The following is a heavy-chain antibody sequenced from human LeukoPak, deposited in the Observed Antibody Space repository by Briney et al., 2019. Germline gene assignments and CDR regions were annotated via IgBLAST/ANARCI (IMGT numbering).Heavy chain of an antibody. J-gene: IGHJ4*02. CDR3: ARDSGSQVFDY. D-gene: IGHD1-26*01. V-gene: IGHV1-18*01. CDR2: ISAYNGNT. CDR1: GYTFTSYG. Sequence: ASVKVSCKASGYTFTSYGTSWVRHAPEQGLEWMGWISAYNGNTNYAQKLQGRVTMTTDTSTSTAYKERRSLRSDDTAVYYGARDSGSQVFDYWGQGTLVTVSS.